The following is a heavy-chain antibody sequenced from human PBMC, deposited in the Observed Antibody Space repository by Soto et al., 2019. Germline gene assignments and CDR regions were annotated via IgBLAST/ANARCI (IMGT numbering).Heavy chain of an antibody. CDR2: ISSSGSSV. CDR1: RFTFSTYE. J-gene: IGHJ4*02. V-gene: IGHV3-48*03. CDR3: VRYCSSTLCNGVATRTFDY. Sequence: LGGSLRLSCAASRFTFSTYEMHWVRQAPGKGLEWVSCISSSGSSVYYADSVKGRFTISRDNSRNSLYLQMNSLRDEDTALYYCVRYCSSTLCNGVATRTFDYWGQGALVTVSP. D-gene: IGHD5-12*01.